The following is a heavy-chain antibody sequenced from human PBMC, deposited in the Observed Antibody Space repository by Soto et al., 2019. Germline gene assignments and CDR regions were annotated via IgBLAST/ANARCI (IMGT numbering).Heavy chain of an antibody. J-gene: IGHJ5*02. Sequence: EVHLVESGGGLVQPGGSLRLYCAASGFTFSSYSMNWVRHAPGKGLVWVSYISSSSSTIYYADSVKGRFTISIDNAKNARYLNINSQRDDETAVYYCARDGLDKAYCGGDCYQYNLFDPWCHGTLVTVSS. D-gene: IGHD2-21*02. CDR3: ARDGLDKAYCGGDCYQYNLFDP. CDR1: GFTFSSYS. V-gene: IGHV3-48*02. CDR2: ISSSSSTI.